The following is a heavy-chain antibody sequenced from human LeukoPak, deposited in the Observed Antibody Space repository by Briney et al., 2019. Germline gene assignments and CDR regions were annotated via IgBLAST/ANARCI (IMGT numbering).Heavy chain of an antibody. D-gene: IGHD3-10*02. V-gene: IGHV3-48*03. CDR3: AELGITLIGGV. J-gene: IGHJ6*04. CDR1: GFTFSSYE. CDR2: ISSSGSTR. Sequence: GGSLRLSCAASGFTFSSYEMNWVRQAPGKGLGWVSYISSSGSTRYYADSVKGRFTISRDNAKNSLYLQMNSLRAEDTAVYYCAELGITLIGGVWGKGTTVTISS.